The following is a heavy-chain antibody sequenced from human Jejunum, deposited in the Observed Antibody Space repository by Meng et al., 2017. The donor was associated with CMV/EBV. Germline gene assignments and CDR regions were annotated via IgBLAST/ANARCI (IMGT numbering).Heavy chain of an antibody. V-gene: IGHV3-66*03. Sequence: GSMRLCCAACGLTDSNNYMDWVRRGTGKGMEWVSVIYDSGRIYYADSVKGRFISSRDHSKNTLYHEMNSLRVEDTALYYCARGAFDWGQGTLVTVSS. J-gene: IGHJ4*02. CDR2: IYDSGRI. CDR1: GLTDSNNY. CDR3: ARGAFD. D-gene: IGHD2/OR15-2a*01.